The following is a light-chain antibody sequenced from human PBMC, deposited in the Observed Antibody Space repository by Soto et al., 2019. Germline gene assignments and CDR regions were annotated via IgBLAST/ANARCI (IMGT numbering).Light chain of an antibody. CDR2: AAS. Sequence: DIQMTQSPSSLSASVGDRVTITCRTSQTITDYLNWYQHNPGKAPKLLISAASRLQSGVPSRFSGSGSGTDFTLTISSLQPEDFATYFCQQTFSTYVSFGPGTKVDI. V-gene: IGKV1-39*01. J-gene: IGKJ3*01. CDR3: QQTFSTYVS. CDR1: QTITDY.